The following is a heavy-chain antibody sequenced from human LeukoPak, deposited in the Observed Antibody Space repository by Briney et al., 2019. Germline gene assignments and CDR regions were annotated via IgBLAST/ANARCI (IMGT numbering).Heavy chain of an antibody. CDR2: ISGGGGST. CDR1: GFTFSSYA. CDR3: AKEAVRYFDWLSPNWFDP. J-gene: IGHJ5*02. V-gene: IGHV3-23*01. D-gene: IGHD3-9*01. Sequence: GGPLRLPCGASGFTFSSYAMSWVRKAPGKGLEWVSAISGGGGSTYYADPVKGRFTISRDNSKNTLYLQMNSLRAEDTAVYYCAKEAVRYFDWLSPNWFDPWGQGTLVTVSS.